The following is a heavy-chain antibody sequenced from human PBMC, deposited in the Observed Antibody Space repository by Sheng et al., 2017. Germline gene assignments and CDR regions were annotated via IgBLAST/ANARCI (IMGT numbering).Heavy chain of an antibody. CDR2: INHSGST. Sequence: QVQLQQWGAGLLKPSETLSLTCAVYGGSFSGYYWSWIRQPPGKGLEWIGEINHSGSTNYNPSLKSRVTISVDTSKNQFSLKLSSVTAADTAVYYCARVRTRPMGHHYYYYGMDVWGQGTTVTVSS. V-gene: IGHV4-34*01. CDR3: ARVRTRPMGHHYYYYGMDV. CDR1: GGSFSGYY. J-gene: IGHJ6*02.